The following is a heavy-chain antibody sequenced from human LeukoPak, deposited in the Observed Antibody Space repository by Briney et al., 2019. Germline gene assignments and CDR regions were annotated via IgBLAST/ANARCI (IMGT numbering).Heavy chain of an antibody. CDR2: IDATGSDK. Sequence: GGSLRLSCEVSEFPFSIYAMAWVRQAPGQGLEWVSAIDATGSDKYYTDSVKGRFTISRDNSKNTVYLQMNSQRVEDTAVYYCADYRKPQGLDYWGQGTLVTVSS. V-gene: IGHV3-23*01. CDR1: EFPFSIYA. CDR3: ADYRKPQGLDY. D-gene: IGHD1-14*01. J-gene: IGHJ4*02.